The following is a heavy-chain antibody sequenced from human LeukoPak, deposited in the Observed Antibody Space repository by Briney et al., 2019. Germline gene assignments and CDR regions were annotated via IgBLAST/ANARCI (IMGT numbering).Heavy chain of an antibody. CDR2: INHSGST. CDR1: GGSFSGYY. J-gene: IGHJ4*02. Sequence: SETLSLTCAVYGGSFSGYYWSWIRQPPGKGLEWIGEINHSGSTNYNPSLKSRVTISVDTSKNQFSLKLSSVTAADTAVYYCARGPKSKRLLWFGEKTYYLDYWGQGTLVTVSS. CDR3: ARGPKSKRLLWFGEKTYYLDY. V-gene: IGHV4-34*01. D-gene: IGHD3-10*01.